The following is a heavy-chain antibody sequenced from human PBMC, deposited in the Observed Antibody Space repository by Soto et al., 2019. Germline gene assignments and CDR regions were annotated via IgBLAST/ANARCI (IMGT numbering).Heavy chain of an antibody. Sequence: GSLSLSCAASGFTFSNAWMNWVRLAPGKGLEWVGRIKSKTDGGTTDYAAPVKGRFTISRDDSQNTLYLQMNSLKTEDTAVYYCTTRPVVPAAMKTYCYYYYGMDVWGQGTTVTVSS. CDR3: TTRPVVPAAMKTYCYYYYGMDV. V-gene: IGHV3-15*07. CDR1: GFTFSNAW. D-gene: IGHD2-2*01. J-gene: IGHJ6*02. CDR2: IKSKTDGGTT.